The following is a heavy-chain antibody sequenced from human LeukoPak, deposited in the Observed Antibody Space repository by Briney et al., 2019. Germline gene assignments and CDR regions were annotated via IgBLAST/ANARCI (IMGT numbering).Heavy chain of an antibody. V-gene: IGHV4-4*07. CDR2: IYTSGST. D-gene: IGHD3-22*01. CDR1: GGSISSYY. Sequence: ETLSLTCTVSGGSISSYYWSWIRQPAGKGLEWIGVIYTSGSTNYNPSLTSRVTMSVDTSKNQFSLKLSSVTAADTAVYYCARARTYDSSGYYYGYYYYMDVWGKGTTVTVSS. CDR3: ARARTYDSSGYYYGYYYYMDV. J-gene: IGHJ6*03.